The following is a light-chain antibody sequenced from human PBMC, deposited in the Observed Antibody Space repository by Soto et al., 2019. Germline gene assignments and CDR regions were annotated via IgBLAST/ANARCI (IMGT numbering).Light chain of an antibody. CDR3: QQSYSTPQT. Sequence: DIQMTQSPSSLSASVGDRVTITCRASQTISSYLNWYQQKPGKAPKLLIYAASSLQSGVTSRFSGSRSGTDFTLTISSLQPEDFATYYCQQSYSTPQTFGHGTKVEIK. J-gene: IGKJ1*01. CDR1: QTISSY. CDR2: AAS. V-gene: IGKV1-39*01.